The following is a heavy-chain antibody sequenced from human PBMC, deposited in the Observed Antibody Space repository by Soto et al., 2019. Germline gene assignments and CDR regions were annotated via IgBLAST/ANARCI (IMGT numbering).Heavy chain of an antibody. D-gene: IGHD2-2*01. Sequence: QVQLVQSGAEVKKPGSSVKVSCKASGGTFSSYAISWVRQAPGQGLEWLGGIIPIFGTANYAEKFQGRVTSTADEPTSTAHMELSSLRPEDTAVDYCARVGGYCSSTSCYLRDWYFDRWGRCTLVTVSS. CDR2: IIPIFGTA. J-gene: IGHJ2*01. CDR3: ARVGGYCSSTSCYLRDWYFDR. CDR1: GGTFSSYA. V-gene: IGHV1-69*01.